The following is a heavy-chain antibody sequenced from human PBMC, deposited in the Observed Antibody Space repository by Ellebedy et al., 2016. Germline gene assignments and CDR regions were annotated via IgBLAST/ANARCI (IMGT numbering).Heavy chain of an antibody. V-gene: IGHV3-11*03. CDR2: ISSRSSYT. CDR3: ARFLNKSESRSSLSPYYYGLDV. Sequence: GESLKISXAASGFTFSDYYMSWIRQAPGKGLEWVSYISSRSSYTNYADSVKGRFTISGDKAKNSLYLQMNSLRAEDTAVYYCARFLNKSESRSSLSPYYYGLDVWGQGTLVSVSS. CDR1: GFTFSDYY. J-gene: IGHJ4*02. D-gene: IGHD3-16*01.